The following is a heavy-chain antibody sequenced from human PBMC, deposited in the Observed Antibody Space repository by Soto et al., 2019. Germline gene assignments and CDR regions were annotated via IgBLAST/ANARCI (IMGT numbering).Heavy chain of an antibody. V-gene: IGHV4-59*01. CDR2: IYYSGST. CDR1: GGSISSYY. D-gene: IGHD3-3*01. J-gene: IGHJ4*02. CDR3: ARGDFWSGYGY. Sequence: SETLSLTCTVSGGSISSYYWSWIRQPPGKGLEWIGYIYYSGSTNYNPSLKSRVTISVDTSKNQFSLKLSSVTAADTAVYYCARGDFWSGYGYWGQGTLVTVSS.